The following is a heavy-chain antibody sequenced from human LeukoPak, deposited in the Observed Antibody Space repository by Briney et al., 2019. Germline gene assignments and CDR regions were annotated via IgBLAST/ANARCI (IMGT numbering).Heavy chain of an antibody. D-gene: IGHD4-17*01. CDR1: GFTVSSNY. Sequence: GGSLRLSCAASGFTVSSNYMSWVRQAPGKGLEWVSDISGSGGVTYYADSVKGRFTTSRDNSKNTLYLQMHSPRVEDTALYYCAKLRTTVTSGMDFWGQGTLVTVSS. CDR2: ISGSGGVT. J-gene: IGHJ4*02. CDR3: AKLRTTVTSGMDF. V-gene: IGHV3-23*01.